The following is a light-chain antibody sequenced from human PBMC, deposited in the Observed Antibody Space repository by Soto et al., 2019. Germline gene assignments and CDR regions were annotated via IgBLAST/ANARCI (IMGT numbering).Light chain of an antibody. V-gene: IGKV1-39*01. CDR1: QSISSY. Sequence: DIQMTQSPSSLSASVGDRVTITCRASQSISSYLNWYQQKPGKAPKLLIYAASSLKSGVPSRFSGSVSGTDFTLTISSLQPEDFATYYCQQSYRTPWTFGQGTNVEIK. CDR3: QQSYRTPWT. CDR2: AAS. J-gene: IGKJ1*01.